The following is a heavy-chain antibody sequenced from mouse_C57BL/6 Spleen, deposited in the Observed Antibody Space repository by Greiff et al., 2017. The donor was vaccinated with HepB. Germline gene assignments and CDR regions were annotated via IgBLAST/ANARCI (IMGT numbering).Heavy chain of an antibody. D-gene: IGHD2-4*01. CDR3: ARKGDDYDGYAMDY. CDR1: GYSFTDYN. J-gene: IGHJ4*01. Sequence: VQLQQSGPELVKPGASVKISCKASGYSFTDYNMNWVKQSNGKSLEWIGVINPKYVTTSYNQKFKGKATLTVDQSSSTAYMQLNSLTSEDAAVYYWARKGDDYDGYAMDYWGQGTSVTVSS. V-gene: IGHV1-39*01. CDR2: INPKYVTT.